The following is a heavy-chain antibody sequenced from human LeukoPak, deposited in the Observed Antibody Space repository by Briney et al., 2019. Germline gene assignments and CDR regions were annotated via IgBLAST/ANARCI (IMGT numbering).Heavy chain of an antibody. D-gene: IGHD2/OR15-2a*01. CDR2: VSSSSTYI. Sequence: GGSLRLSCAASGFTFNTYTMNWVRQAPGKGLEWVSSVSSSSTYIFYADAVKGRFTISRDNAKNSLYLQMNSLRAEDTAVYYCARGGGRHVEYWGQGNLVTVSS. J-gene: IGHJ4*02. CDR1: GFTFNTYT. CDR3: ARGGGRHVEY. V-gene: IGHV3-21*04.